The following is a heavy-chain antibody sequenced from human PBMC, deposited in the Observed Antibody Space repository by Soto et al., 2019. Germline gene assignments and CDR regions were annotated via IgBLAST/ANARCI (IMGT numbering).Heavy chain of an antibody. Sequence: GGSLRLSCAASGFIFSTYGMHWVRQSPGKGLEWVAITSFDGSNKYYADSVKGRFTISRDNSKNTLYLQMNSLSAEDTAIYYCTSDTFGLRDTWGQGTLVTVAS. D-gene: IGHD3-16*01. CDR3: TSDTFGLRDT. CDR1: GFIFSTYG. V-gene: IGHV3-33*08. CDR2: TSFDGSNK. J-gene: IGHJ5*02.